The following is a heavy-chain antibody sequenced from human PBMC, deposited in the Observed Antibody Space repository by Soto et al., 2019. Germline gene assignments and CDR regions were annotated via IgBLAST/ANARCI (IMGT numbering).Heavy chain of an antibody. V-gene: IGHV4-39*01. J-gene: IGHJ4*02. Sequence: PSETLSLTCTVSGGSITSSNYYWGWIRQPPGKGLEWIGNIYYSGSTYYNPSLKSRVTISVDTSKNQFSLKLSSVTAADTAVYYCARRGLGGIGVAGTSFDNWGQGTLVTVSS. CDR3: ARRGLGGIGVAGTSFDN. CDR2: IYYSGST. D-gene: IGHD6-19*01. CDR1: GGSITSSNYY.